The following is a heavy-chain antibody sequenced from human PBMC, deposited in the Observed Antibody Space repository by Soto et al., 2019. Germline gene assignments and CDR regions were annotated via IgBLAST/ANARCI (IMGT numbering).Heavy chain of an antibody. D-gene: IGHD3-3*01. CDR2: IYPGDSDT. V-gene: IGHV5-51*01. CDR3: ARHPPHKQNYDFWSGYYPNYYYYMDV. CDR1: GYSFTSYW. J-gene: IGHJ6*03. Sequence: GESLKISCKGSGYSFTSYWIGWVRQMPGKGLEWMGIIYPGDSDTRYSPSFQGQVTISADKSISTAHLQWSSLKASDTAMYYCARHPPHKQNYDFWSGYYPNYYYYMDVWGKGTTVTVS.